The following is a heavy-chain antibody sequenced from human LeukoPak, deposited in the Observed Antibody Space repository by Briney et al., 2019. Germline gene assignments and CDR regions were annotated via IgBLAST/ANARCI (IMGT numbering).Heavy chain of an antibody. CDR2: IYYSGST. CDR1: GGSISSSSYY. J-gene: IGHJ5*02. Sequence: SETLSLTCTVSGGSISSSSYYWGWIRQPPGKGLEWIGSIYYSGSTYYNPSLKSRVTISVDTSKNQFSLKLSSVTAADTAVYYCAREGAYTNWFDLWGQGTLVTVSS. CDR3: AREGAYTNWFDL. V-gene: IGHV4-39*07. D-gene: IGHD3-16*01.